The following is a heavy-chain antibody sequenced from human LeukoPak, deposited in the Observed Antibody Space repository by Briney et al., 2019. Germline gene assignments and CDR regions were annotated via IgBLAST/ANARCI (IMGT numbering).Heavy chain of an antibody. CDR3: ATLLSSSWSFDY. V-gene: IGHV4-59*08. D-gene: IGHD6-13*01. CDR1: GGSISSSY. CDR2: IYYSGST. J-gene: IGHJ4*02. Sequence: SETLSLTCTVSGGSISSSYWSWIRQPPGKGLEWIGYIYYSGSTNYNPSLKSRVTISVATSKNQFSLKLSSVTAADTAVYYCATLLSSSWSFDYWGQGTLVTVSS.